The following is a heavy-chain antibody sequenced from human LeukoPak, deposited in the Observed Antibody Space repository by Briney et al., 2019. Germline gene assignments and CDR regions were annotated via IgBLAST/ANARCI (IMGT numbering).Heavy chain of an antibody. CDR2: INPNSGGT. CDR3: ARGGQGAGAPRAFDI. CDR1: GYTFTGHY. D-gene: IGHD6-13*01. Sequence: ASVKVSCKASGYTFTGHYMHWVRQAPGQGLEWLGWINPNSGGTNYAQKFQGRVTMTTDTSTSTAYMEVNRLVFDDTAVYYCARGGQGAGAPRAFDIWGQGTMVTVSS. J-gene: IGHJ3*02. V-gene: IGHV1-2*02.